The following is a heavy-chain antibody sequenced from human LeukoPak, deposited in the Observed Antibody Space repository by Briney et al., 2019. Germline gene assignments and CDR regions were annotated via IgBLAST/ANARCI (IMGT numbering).Heavy chain of an antibody. D-gene: IGHD5-24*01. J-gene: IGHJ4*02. CDR3: ARFMGDGYNLGNFFDY. V-gene: IGHV3-21*04. Sequence: PGGSLRLSCAASGFTFSTYSMNWVRQAPEKLVEWVSFIFSSSTYIYYTDSVRGRFTISRDNAKNSLYLQMNSLRAEDTALYYCARFMGDGYNLGNFFDYWGQGTLVTVSS. CDR1: GFTFSTYS. CDR2: IFSSSTYI.